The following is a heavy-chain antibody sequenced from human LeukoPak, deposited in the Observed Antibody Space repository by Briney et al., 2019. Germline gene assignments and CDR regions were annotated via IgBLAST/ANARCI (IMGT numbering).Heavy chain of an antibody. V-gene: IGHV1-2*02. CDR2: INPNSGGT. CDR3: ARDDRGYYDYIWGSYRYTGLDY. Sequence: ASVKVSCKASGYTFTGYYMHWVRQAPGQGLEWMGWINPNSGGTNYAQKFQGRVTMTRDTSISTAYMELSRLRSDDTAVYYCARDDRGYYDYIWGSYRYTGLDYWGRGTLVTVSS. CDR1: GYTFTGYY. D-gene: IGHD3-16*02. J-gene: IGHJ4*02.